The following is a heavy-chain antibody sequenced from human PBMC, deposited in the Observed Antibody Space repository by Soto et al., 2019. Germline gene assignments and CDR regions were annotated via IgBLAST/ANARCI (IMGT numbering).Heavy chain of an antibody. D-gene: IGHD1-1*01. J-gene: IGHJ4*02. CDR1: GYTFSDYY. CDR3: AREPATAKPEGVDF. V-gene: IGHV1-2*02. Sequence: QVQLVQSGAEVRKPWASVKVSCKAAGYTFSDYYIHWVRQAPGQGLEWMGWINPNSGGTKYAPKFQGGVTMTRDTPITTAYMELSKLRSGDTAVYYCAREPATAKPEGVDFWGQGTLVTVSS. CDR2: INPNSGGT.